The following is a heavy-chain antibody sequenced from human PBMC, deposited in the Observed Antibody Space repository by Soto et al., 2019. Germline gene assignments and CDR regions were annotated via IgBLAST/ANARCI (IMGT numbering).Heavy chain of an antibody. CDR3: ARVPYGDYRNDY. Sequence: SETLSLTCAVYGGSFSGYYWSWIRQPPGKGLEWIGEINHSGSTNYNPSLKSRVTISVDTSKNQFSLKLSSVTAADTAVYYCARVPYGDYRNDYWGQGTLVTVSS. J-gene: IGHJ4*02. D-gene: IGHD4-17*01. V-gene: IGHV4-34*01. CDR1: GGSFSGYY. CDR2: INHSGST.